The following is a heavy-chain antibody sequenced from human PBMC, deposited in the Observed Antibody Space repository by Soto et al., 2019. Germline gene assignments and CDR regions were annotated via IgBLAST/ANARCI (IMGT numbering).Heavy chain of an antibody. CDR3: VSDRYTMSDFCGAFSTD. CDR1: GFTFSSSP. CDR2: IRKDGGSM. J-gene: IGHJ4*02. Sequence: EVQLVQSGGGLVQPGGSLRLSCAASGFTFSSSPMSWVRHVPGKGLEWISAIRKDGGSMYYIESVKGRFTISRDNSKSTSSVRMKNLRTEDTGIYYCVSDRYTMSDFCGAFSTDWGQGALVVVSS. V-gene: IGHV3-23*04. D-gene: IGHD3-16*02.